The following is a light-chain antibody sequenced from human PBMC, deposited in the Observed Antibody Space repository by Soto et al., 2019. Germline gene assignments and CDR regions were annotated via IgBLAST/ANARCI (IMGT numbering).Light chain of an antibody. CDR2: DAS. CDR1: QSISSW. V-gene: IGKV1-5*01. CDR3: QQYNSFSLT. J-gene: IGKJ4*01. Sequence: DIQITHSPSSLSASGGDRVTITCRASQSISSWLAWYQQKPGKAPKLLIYDASSLESGVPSRFSGSGSGTEFTLTISSLQPDDFATYYCQQYNSFSLTLGGGTKVDIK.